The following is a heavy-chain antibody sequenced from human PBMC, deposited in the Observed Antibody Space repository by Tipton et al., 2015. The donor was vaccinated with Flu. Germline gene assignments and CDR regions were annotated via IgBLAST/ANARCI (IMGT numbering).Heavy chain of an antibody. D-gene: IGHD2-2*01. CDR1: GYTFTDYY. J-gene: IGHJ3*01. CDR3: ARVPNPAVVPDSTYAFDF. CDR2: IDPNSGDT. V-gene: IGHV1-2*02. Sequence: QLVQSGAEVETPGASVKVSCKASGYTFTDYYLHWVRQAPRQGLEWMGWIDPNSGDTNSAQAFQGRVTMTRDTSISTVYMELTRLRSDDTAVYYCARVPNPAVVPDSTYAFDFWGLGTMVTVSS.